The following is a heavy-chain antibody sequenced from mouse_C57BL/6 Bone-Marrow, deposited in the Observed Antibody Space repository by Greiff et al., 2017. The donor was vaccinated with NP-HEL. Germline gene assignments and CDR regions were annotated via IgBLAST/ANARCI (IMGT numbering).Heavy chain of an antibody. CDR2: ISYDGSN. J-gene: IGHJ3*01. V-gene: IGHV3-6*01. CDR1: GYSITSGYY. Sequence: EVKLVESGPGLVKPSQSLSLTCSVTGYSITSGYYWNWIRQFPGNKLEWMGYISYDGSNNYNPSLKNRISITRDTSKNQFFLKLNSVTTEDTATYYCASPRDWGQGTLVTVSA. D-gene: IGHD3-3*01. CDR3: ASPRD.